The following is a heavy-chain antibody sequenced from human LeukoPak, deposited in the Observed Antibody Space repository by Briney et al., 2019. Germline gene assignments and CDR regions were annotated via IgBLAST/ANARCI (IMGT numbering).Heavy chain of an antibody. CDR1: GGSISSYY. J-gene: IGHJ4*02. V-gene: IGHV4-59*01. D-gene: IGHD6-13*01. Sequence: SETLSLTCTVSGGSISSYYWSWIRQPPGKGLEWIGYIYYSGSTNYNPSLKSRVTISVDTSKNQFSLKLSSVTAADTAVYYCAREIIAAAVIDYWGQGTLVTVSP. CDR3: AREIIAAAVIDY. CDR2: IYYSGST.